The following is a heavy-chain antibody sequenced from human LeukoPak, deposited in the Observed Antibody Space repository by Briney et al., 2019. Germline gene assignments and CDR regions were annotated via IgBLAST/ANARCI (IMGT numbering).Heavy chain of an antibody. J-gene: IGHJ4*02. CDR1: GYAFTGYY. CDR2: INPNGGGT. V-gene: IGHV1-2*04. CDR3: ARVRASSWTYFDY. Sequence: ASVKVSCKASGYAFTGYYMHWVRQAPGQGLEWMGWINPNGGGTNYAQKFQGWVTMTRDTSISTAYMELSRLRSDDTAVYYCARVRASSWTYFDYWGQGTPVTVSS. D-gene: IGHD6-13*01.